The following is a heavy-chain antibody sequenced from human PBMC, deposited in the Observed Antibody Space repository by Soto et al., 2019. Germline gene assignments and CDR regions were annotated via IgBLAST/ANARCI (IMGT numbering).Heavy chain of an antibody. CDR2: IFYSGST. D-gene: IGHD5-12*01. V-gene: IGHV4-59*01. CDR3: ARDLGYDSFDI. CDR1: GGSINTYY. J-gene: IGHJ3*02. Sequence: QVQLQESGPGLVKPSETLSLTCTVSGGSINTYYWSWIRQPPGKGLEWIGYIFYSGSTNYNSSLKSRVTISVDTSKNQFSLKLSSVTAADTAVYYCARDLGYDSFDIWGQGTMVTVSS.